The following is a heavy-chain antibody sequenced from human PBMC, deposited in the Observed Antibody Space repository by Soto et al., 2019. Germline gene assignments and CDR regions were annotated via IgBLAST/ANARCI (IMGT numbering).Heavy chain of an antibody. CDR1: GGTFISYA. D-gene: IGHD2-15*01. CDR3: ASNHCSGGSCRNYYFDY. CDR2: IIPIFGTA. V-gene: IGHV1-69*13. J-gene: IGHJ4*02. Sequence: LVKVSCKASGGTFISYAISWVRQEPGQGLEWMGGIIPIFGTANYAQKFHGRVTITADESTSTAYMELSSLRSEDTAMYYCASNHCSGGSCRNYYFDYWGQGTLVNVSS.